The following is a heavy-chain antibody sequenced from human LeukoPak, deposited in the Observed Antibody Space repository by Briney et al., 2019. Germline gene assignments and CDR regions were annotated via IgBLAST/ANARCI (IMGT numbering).Heavy chain of an antibody. J-gene: IGHJ5*02. V-gene: IGHV4-4*07. CDR1: GGSISSYY. CDR2: IYTSGST. CDR3: ARDLPPLIVVVPAAPTAWFDP. Sequence: PSETLSLTCTVSGGSISSYYWSWIRQPAGKGLEWIGRIYTSGSTNYNPSLKSRVTMSVDTSKNQFSLKLSSVTAADTAVYYCARDLPPLIVVVPAAPTAWFDPWGQGTLVTVSS. D-gene: IGHD2-2*01.